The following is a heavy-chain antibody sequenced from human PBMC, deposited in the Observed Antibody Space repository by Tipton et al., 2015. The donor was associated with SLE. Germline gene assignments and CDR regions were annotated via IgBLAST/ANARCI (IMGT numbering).Heavy chain of an antibody. CDR1: GGSISHRDDY. CDR2: VGHTGST. CDR3: ARGGVGGYDYFDF. J-gene: IGHJ4*02. Sequence: TLSLTCTVSGGSISHRDDYWGWIRQSPGKGLEWIGAVGHTGSTHYNPSLESRVAISIDTSRDQFSLRVTSVTAADTAVYYCARGGVGGYDYFDFWGQGTLVTVSS. V-gene: IGHV4-39*07. D-gene: IGHD5-12*01.